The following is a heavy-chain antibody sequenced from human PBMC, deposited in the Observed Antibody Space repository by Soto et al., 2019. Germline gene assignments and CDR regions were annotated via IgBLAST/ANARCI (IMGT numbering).Heavy chain of an antibody. D-gene: IGHD2-2*01. V-gene: IGHV4-59*01. CDR2: IYYSGST. J-gene: IGHJ4*02. CDR1: GGSISSYY. CDR3: ARTPYCSSTSCSIYYFDY. Sequence: SETLSLTCTVSGGSISSYYWSWIRQPPGKGLEWIGYIYYSGSTNYNPSLKSRVTISVDTSKNQFSLRLSSVTAADTAVYYCARTPYCSSTSCSIYYFDYWGQGTLVTVSS.